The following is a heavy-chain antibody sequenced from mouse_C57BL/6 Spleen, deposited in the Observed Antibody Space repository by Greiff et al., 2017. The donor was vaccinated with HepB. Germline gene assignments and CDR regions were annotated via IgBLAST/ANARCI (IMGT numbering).Heavy chain of an antibody. D-gene: IGHD1-1*01. Sequence: EVKLQESGPGLVKPSQSLSLTCSVTGYSITSGYYWNWIRQFPGNKLVWMGYISYDGSNNYNPSLKNRISITRDTSKNQFFLKLNSVTTEDTATYYCAREGITTVVGGYFDVWGTGTTVTVSS. CDR3: AREGITTVVGGYFDV. CDR2: ISYDGSN. J-gene: IGHJ1*03. V-gene: IGHV3-6*01. CDR1: GYSITSGYY.